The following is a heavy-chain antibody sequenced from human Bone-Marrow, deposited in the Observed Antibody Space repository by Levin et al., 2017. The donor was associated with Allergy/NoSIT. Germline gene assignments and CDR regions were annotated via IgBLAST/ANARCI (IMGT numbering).Heavy chain of an antibody. V-gene: IGHV5-51*01. CDR3: TRHLKSPGDS. D-gene: IGHD3-9*01. CDR1: GDTFRSAW. J-gene: IGHJ4*02. CDR2: VYPDDSET. Sequence: GESLKISCKGSGDTFRSAWIGWVRQMPGKGLEWMGRVYPDDSETTYNPSFEGQVTMSVDKSISTAYLQWDRLKASDTAMYYCTRHLKSPGDSWGQGTLVTVSS.